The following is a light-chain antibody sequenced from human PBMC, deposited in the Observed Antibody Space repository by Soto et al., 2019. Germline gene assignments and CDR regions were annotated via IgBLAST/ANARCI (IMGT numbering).Light chain of an antibody. CDR3: QQYDSWT. V-gene: IGKV3-20*01. Sequence: EIVLTQSPATLSLSPGDRATLSCRASQSISSPYLAWYQQKPGQAPRLLIDGASSRATGVPDRFSGSGSGTDFTLTISRLEPEDFAVYYCQQYDSWTFGQGTKVDIK. J-gene: IGKJ1*01. CDR1: QSISSPY. CDR2: GAS.